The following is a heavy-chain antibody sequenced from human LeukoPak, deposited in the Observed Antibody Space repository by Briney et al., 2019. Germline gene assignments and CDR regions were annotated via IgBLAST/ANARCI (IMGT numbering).Heavy chain of an antibody. CDR2: IYYSGST. CDR3: ARVVNSYGSYYFDY. D-gene: IGHD5-18*01. Sequence: SETLSLTCTVSGGSISSYYWSWIRQPPGKGLEWIGYIYYSGSTNYNPSFKSRVTISVDTSKNQFSLKLSSVTAADTAVYYCARVVNSYGSYYFDYWGQGTLVTVSS. J-gene: IGHJ4*02. V-gene: IGHV4-59*01. CDR1: GGSISSYY.